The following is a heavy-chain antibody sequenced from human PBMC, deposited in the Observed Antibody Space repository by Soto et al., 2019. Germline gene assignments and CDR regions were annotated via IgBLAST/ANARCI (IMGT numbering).Heavy chain of an antibody. CDR2: INAGYGNT. J-gene: IGHJ4*02. Sequence: QVHLVQSGAEVRKPGASVKVSCKASGYTFSSYAMHWVRQAPGQRLEWMGWINAGYGNTKSSQKFRDRVTISRDTSASTAYMELTSLRSEDTAVYYCASDTGDGTFDFWGQGTLVTVSS. V-gene: IGHV1-3*01. CDR3: ASDTGDGTFDF. CDR1: GYTFSSYA. D-gene: IGHD7-27*01.